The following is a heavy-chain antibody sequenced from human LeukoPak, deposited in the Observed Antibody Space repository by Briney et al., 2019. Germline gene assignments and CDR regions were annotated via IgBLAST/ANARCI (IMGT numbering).Heavy chain of an antibody. CDR1: GFTVSSSY. Sequence: GGSLRLSCAASGFTVSSSYMNWVRQAPGKGLEWVSIIYTGGSTYYADSVKGRFTISRDNSKNTLYLQMNSLRAEDTAVYYCAKGGSGYQLLSDFDYWGQGTLVTVSS. CDR2: IYTGGST. CDR3: AKGGSGYQLLSDFDY. D-gene: IGHD2-2*01. V-gene: IGHV3-53*05. J-gene: IGHJ4*02.